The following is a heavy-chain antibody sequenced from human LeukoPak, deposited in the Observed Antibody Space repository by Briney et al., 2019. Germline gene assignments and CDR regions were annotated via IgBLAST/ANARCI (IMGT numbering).Heavy chain of an antibody. D-gene: IGHD1-7*01. CDR1: GFTFSSYW. CDR2: IEQDGSEK. CDR3: ARDNTYWNYNFDY. V-gene: IGHV3-7*01. Sequence: GGSLRLSCAASGFTFSSYWMSWVRQAPGKGLEWVANIEQDGSEKYYVDSVKGRFTISRDNAKNSLYLQMNSLRAEDTAVYYCARDNTYWNYNFDYWGQGTLVTVSS. J-gene: IGHJ4*02.